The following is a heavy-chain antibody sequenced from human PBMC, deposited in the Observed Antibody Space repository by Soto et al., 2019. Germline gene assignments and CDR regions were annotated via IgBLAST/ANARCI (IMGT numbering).Heavy chain of an antibody. Sequence: GKGLEWVGRIRSKANSYATTYTESFRGRFIISRDDSLNTAFLQLDGLRTEDTAVYYCARVDDFFFFQAEDGIRDCSTVSAFLLNRSSDL. J-gene: IGHJ2*01. CDR2: IRSKANSYAT. V-gene: IGHV3-73*01. CDR3: ARVDDFFFFQAEDGIRDCSTVSAFLLNRSSDL. D-gene: IGHD3-9*01.